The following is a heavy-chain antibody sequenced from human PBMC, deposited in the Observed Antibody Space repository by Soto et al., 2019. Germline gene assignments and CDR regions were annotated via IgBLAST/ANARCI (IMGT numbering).Heavy chain of an antibody. CDR2: ISGGGGST. J-gene: IGHJ4*02. CDR1: GFTFSLSA. D-gene: IGHD3-9*01. Sequence: EVQLLESGGGFVQPGESLRLSCVASGFTFSLSAMSWVRQAPGRGLEWVSSISGGGGSTEYTDSVKGRFTISGDNSKDTVHLQMNSLRAEDTAVYYCAKGPEYDILTGCDYWGQGALVTVSS. V-gene: IGHV3-23*01. CDR3: AKGPEYDILTGCDY.